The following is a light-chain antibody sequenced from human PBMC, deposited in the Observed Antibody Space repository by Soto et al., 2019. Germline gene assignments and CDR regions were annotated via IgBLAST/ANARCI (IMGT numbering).Light chain of an antibody. CDR3: CSYAGSSYV. V-gene: IGLV2-11*01. CDR1: SSDVGGYNY. Sequence: QSALTQPRSVSGSPGQSVTISCTGTSSDVGGYNYVSWYQQHPGKAPKLMIYDVSKRPSGVPDRFSGSKSGNTASLTISGLQAEEEADYYCCSYAGSSYVFGTGTKLTV. J-gene: IGLJ1*01. CDR2: DVS.